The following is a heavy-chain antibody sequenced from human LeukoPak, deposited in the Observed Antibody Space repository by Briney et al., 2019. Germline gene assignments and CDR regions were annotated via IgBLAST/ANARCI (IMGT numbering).Heavy chain of an antibody. V-gene: IGHV3-15*01. J-gene: IGHJ4*02. Sequence: GGSLRLSCAASGFTFSNAWMSWVRQAPGKGLEWVGRIKSKSDGRTTDYAAPVKGRFAISRDESKNTLYLQMNSLKTDDAAVYYCNSECTGRISCHLDSWGQGTLVTVSS. CDR3: NSECTGRISCHLDS. CDR2: IKSKSDGRTT. CDR1: GFTFSNAW. D-gene: IGHD2-15*01.